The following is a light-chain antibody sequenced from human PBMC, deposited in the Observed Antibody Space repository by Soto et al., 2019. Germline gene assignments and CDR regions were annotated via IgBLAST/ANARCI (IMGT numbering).Light chain of an antibody. J-gene: IGLJ1*01. CDR3: AAWDDSLRGRV. CDR2: RHN. V-gene: IGLV1-47*01. Sequence: QSVLTQPPSASGTPGQRVTISCSGSSSNIGSNYVYWYQQLPGTAPRLLIYRHNQRPSGVPDRFSGSRSGTSASLAISGLQSEDEADYYCAAWDDSLRGRVFGTGTKVTVL. CDR1: SSNIGSNY.